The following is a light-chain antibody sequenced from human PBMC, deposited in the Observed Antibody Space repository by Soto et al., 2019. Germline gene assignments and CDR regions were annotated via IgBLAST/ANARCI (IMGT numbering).Light chain of an antibody. J-gene: IGLJ3*02. Sequence: QSALTQPASVSGSPGQSITISCTGTSSDVGSYNLVSWYQQHPGKAPKLMIYEGSKRPSGVSNRFSGSKSGNTASLTISGLQAEDEADYYCCSYAGSSTPNWVFGAGTKVTVL. CDR1: SSDVGSYNL. CDR2: EGS. CDR3: CSYAGSSTPNWV. V-gene: IGLV2-23*01.